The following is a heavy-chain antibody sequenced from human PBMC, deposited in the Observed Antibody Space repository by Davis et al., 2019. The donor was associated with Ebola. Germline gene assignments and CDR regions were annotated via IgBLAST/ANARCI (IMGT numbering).Heavy chain of an antibody. V-gene: IGHV4-34*01. CDR1: GGSFRGYY. CDR2: INHSGST. CDR3: ARWTTVTIYYYGMDV. D-gene: IGHD4-17*01. J-gene: IGHJ6*02. Sequence: SETLSLTCAVYGGSFRGYYWSWIRQPPGKGLEWIGEINHSGSTNYNPSLKSRVTISVDTSKNQFSLKLSSVTAADTAVYYCARWTTVTIYYYGMDVWGQGTTVTVSS.